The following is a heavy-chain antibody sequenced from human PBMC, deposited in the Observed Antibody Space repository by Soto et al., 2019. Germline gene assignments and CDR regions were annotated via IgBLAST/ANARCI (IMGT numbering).Heavy chain of an antibody. J-gene: IGHJ5*02. V-gene: IGHV1-18*04. CDR3: ERDREYDFWSGYYTGPGFAP. CDR2: ISAYNGNT. D-gene: IGHD3-3*01. Sequence: ASVKVSCKASGYTVTSYGISWVRQAPGQGLEWMGWISAYNGNTNYAQKLQGRVTMTTDTSTSTAYMELRSLRSDDTAVYYCERDREYDFWSGYYTGPGFAPRGKGTLVTVSS. CDR1: GYTVTSYG.